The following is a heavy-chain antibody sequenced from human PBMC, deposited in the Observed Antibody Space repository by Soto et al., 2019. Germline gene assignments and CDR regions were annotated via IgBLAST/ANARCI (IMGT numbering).Heavy chain of an antibody. CDR3: ARDRRQLVRYWFDP. J-gene: IGHJ5*02. Sequence: LRLSCAASGFTFSSYSMNWVRQAPGKGLEWVSSISSSSSYIYYADSVKGRFTISRDNAKNSLYLQMNSLRAEDTAVYYCARDRRQLVRYWFDPWGQGTLVTVSS. D-gene: IGHD6-6*01. CDR1: GFTFSSYS. CDR2: ISSSSSYI. V-gene: IGHV3-21*01.